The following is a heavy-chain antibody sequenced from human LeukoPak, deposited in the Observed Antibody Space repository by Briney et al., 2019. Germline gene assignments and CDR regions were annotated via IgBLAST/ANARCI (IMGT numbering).Heavy chain of an antibody. J-gene: IGHJ4*02. D-gene: IGHD3-10*01. Sequence: SVKVSCKAFGGSFSSEAISWVRQAPGQGLEWMGGIIPIFGTANYAQKFQGRVTITTDESTSTAYMEVSSLRSEDTAVYYCARLSGDSDYFDYWGQGTLVTVSS. V-gene: IGHV1-69*05. CDR1: GGSFSSEA. CDR2: IIPIFGTA. CDR3: ARLSGDSDYFDY.